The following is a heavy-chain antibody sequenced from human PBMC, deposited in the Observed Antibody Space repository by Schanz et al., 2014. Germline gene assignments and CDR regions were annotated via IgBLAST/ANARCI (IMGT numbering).Heavy chain of an antibody. D-gene: IGHD5-12*01. CDR3: ARDEGRDGYNLAFDV. Sequence: EVQLAESGGGLIQPGGSLRLSCVVSGFSVSNTYMHWVRQPPGKGLEWVSVINSAGTTYYADSVKGRFIISRDSSKNTLFLQMNSLRADDTAVYFCARDEGRDGYNLAFDVWGQGTLVTVSS. J-gene: IGHJ3*01. CDR1: GFSVSNTY. CDR2: INSAGTT. V-gene: IGHV3-53*01.